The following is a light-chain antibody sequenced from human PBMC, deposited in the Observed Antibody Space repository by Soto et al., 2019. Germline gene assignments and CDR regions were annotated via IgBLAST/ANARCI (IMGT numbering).Light chain of an antibody. J-gene: IGLJ1*01. CDR2: DVS. CDR1: SSDVGGYNY. CDR3: RSYAGSYTHYV. Sequence: QSALTQPRSVSGSPGQSITISCTGTSSDVGGYNYVSWYRQHPGKAPKIMIYDVSKRPSGVPDRFSGSKSGNTASLTISGNQAEDEADSYCRSYAGSYTHYVFGPGTKVTVL. V-gene: IGLV2-11*01.